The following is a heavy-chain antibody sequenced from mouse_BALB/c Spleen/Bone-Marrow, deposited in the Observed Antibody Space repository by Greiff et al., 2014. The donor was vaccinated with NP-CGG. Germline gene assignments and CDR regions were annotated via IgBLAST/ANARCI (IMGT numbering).Heavy chain of an antibody. J-gene: IGHJ3*01. V-gene: IGHV1S81*02. Sequence: QVNVKQSGAELVKPGASVKLSCKASGYTFTSYWMHWVKQRPGQGLEWIGEINTSNGRTNYNEKFKSKATLTVDQSSSTAYMQLSSLTSEDSAVYYCARGDGFAWFAYWGQGALVTVSA. CDR3: ARGDGFAWFAY. D-gene: IGHD3-3*01. CDR1: GYTFTSYW. CDR2: INTSNGRT.